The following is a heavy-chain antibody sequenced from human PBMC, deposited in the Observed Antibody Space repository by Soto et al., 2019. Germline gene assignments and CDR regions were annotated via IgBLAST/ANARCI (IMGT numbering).Heavy chain of an antibody. CDR2: IYYSGST. Sequence: SETLSLTCTVSGGSISSGGYYWSWIRQHPGKGLEWIGYIYYSGSTYYNPSLKSRVTISVDTSKNQFSLKLSSVTAADTAVYYCANSDCSAGSCYGWLERWGQGTLVSVSS. CDR1: GGSISSGGYY. D-gene: IGHD2-15*01. CDR3: ANSDCSAGSCYGWLER. J-gene: IGHJ5*02. V-gene: IGHV4-31*03.